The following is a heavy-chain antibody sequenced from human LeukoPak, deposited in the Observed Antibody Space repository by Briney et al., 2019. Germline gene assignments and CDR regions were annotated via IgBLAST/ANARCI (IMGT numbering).Heavy chain of an antibody. CDR3: ARSDVDIVATIISYYMDV. CDR1: GYSFASYD. J-gene: IGHJ6*03. Sequence: ASVKVSCKASGYSFASYDVNWVRQATGRGLDWMGWMSANSGNTLYAQKFQGRVTMTRNTSISTAYMELSSLRSEDTAIYYCARSDVDIVATIISYYMDVWGKGTTVTVSS. D-gene: IGHD5-12*01. V-gene: IGHV1-8*01. CDR2: MSANSGNT.